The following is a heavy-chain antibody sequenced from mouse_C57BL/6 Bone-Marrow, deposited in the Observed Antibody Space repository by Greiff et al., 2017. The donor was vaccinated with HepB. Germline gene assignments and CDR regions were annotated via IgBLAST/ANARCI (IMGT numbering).Heavy chain of an antibody. CDR3: ARGGYYYGSSYVAWFAY. CDR2: FHPYNDDT. J-gene: IGHJ3*01. V-gene: IGHV1-47*01. D-gene: IGHD1-1*01. CDR1: GYTFTTYP. Sequence: VQLQESGAELVKPGASVKMSCKASGYTFTTYPIEWMKQNHGKSLEWIGNFHPYNDDTKYNEKFKGKATLTVEKSSSTVYLELSRLTSDDSAVYYCARGGYYYGSSYVAWFAYWGQGTLVTVSA.